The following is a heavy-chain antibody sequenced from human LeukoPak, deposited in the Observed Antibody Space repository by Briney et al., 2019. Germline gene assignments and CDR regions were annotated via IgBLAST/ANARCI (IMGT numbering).Heavy chain of an antibody. D-gene: IGHD5-18*01. J-gene: IGHJ5*02. V-gene: IGHV4-38-2*02. CDR1: GYSISSGYY. CDR2: IYHSGRT. Sequence: SETLSLTCTVSGYSISSGYYWGWIRQPPGKGLEWIGSIYHSGRTFYNPSLKSRVTISVDTSKNQFSLKLSSVTAADTAVYYCANMGYSYAPGLFDPWGQGTLVTVSS. CDR3: ANMGYSYAPGLFDP.